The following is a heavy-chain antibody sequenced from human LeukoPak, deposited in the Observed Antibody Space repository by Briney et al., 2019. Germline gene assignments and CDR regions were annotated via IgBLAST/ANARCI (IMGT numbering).Heavy chain of an antibody. CDR2: MNFNSGNT. CDR1: GYTFTSYD. Sequence: ASVKVSCKASGYTFTSYDINWVRQAPGLGLEWMGWMNFNSGNTGYAQKFQGRVTMTRNTSISTAYMELSSLRSEDTAVYYCARGGGAYYYDSSGYYRLGFDYWGQGTPVTVSS. J-gene: IGHJ4*02. D-gene: IGHD3-22*01. CDR3: ARGGGAYYYDSSGYYRLGFDY. V-gene: IGHV1-8*01.